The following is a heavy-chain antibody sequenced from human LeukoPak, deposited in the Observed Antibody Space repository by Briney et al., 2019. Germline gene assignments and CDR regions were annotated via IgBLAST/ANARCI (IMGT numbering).Heavy chain of an antibody. D-gene: IGHD3-9*01. Sequence: SETLSLTCTVSGGSISSHYWSWIRQPPGKGLEWIGYTYYSGSTNYNPSLKSRVTISVDTSKNQFSLKLSSVTAADTAVYYCARGRYYDILTGYYYYYGMDVWGQGTTVTVSS. J-gene: IGHJ6*02. CDR2: TYYSGST. V-gene: IGHV4-59*11. CDR1: GGSISSHY. CDR3: ARGRYYDILTGYYYYYGMDV.